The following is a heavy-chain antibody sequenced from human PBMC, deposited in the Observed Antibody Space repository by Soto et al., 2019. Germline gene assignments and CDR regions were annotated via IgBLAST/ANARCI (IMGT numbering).Heavy chain of an antibody. CDR1: GFTFSDYY. J-gene: IGHJ4*02. CDR2: IYSSGSAI. V-gene: IGHV3-11*01. D-gene: IGHD6-19*01. Sequence: QVQLVESGGGLVKPGGSLRLTCAASGFTFSDYYMSWIRQAPGKGLEWVSYIYSSGSAIYYADSVKGRFTISRDNAKKSLFLQMNSLRAEDPAVYYCARTLISLSGMADYWGQGTLVTVSS. CDR3: ARTLISLSGMADY.